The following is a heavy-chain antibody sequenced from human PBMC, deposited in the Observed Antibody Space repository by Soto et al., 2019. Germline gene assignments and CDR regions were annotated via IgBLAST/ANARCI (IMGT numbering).Heavy chain of an antibody. CDR1: GFTFSSYG. CDR2: ISYDGSNK. V-gene: IGHV3-30*18. Sequence: GGSLRLSCAASGFTFSSYGMHWVRQAPGKGLEWVAVISYDGSNKYYADSVKGRFTISRDNSKNTLYLQMNSLRAEDTAVYYCAKDPRPDSSGWFYWYFDLWGRGTLVTVSS. CDR3: AKDPRPDSSGWFYWYFDL. J-gene: IGHJ2*01. D-gene: IGHD6-19*01.